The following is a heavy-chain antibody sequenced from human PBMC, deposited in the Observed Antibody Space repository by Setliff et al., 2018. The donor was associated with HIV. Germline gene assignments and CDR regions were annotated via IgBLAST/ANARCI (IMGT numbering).Heavy chain of an antibody. Sequence: GGSLRLSCAASGFTFSDYWMTWVRQTPGKGLEWVANIKQDESEKNYVESVKGRFIISRDNAKNSLYLQMNSLGAEDTAVYYCARDIATTWGIVVVVAAPDFDLWGRGTLVTVPQ. CDR1: GFTFSDYW. V-gene: IGHV3-7*01. CDR3: ARDIATTWGIVVVVAAPDFDL. J-gene: IGHJ2*01. D-gene: IGHD2-15*01. CDR2: IKQDESEK.